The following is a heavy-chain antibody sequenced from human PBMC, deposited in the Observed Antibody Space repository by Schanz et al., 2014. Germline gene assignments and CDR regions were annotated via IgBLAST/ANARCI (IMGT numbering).Heavy chain of an antibody. CDR1: GITFSSHS. CDR3: AKSLESCPGGRCSRGYFDY. Sequence: EVHLVESGGGLVQPGGSLRLSCAASGITFSSHSFNWVRQAPGKGLEWISYITYNGGTIYYADSVKGRFTISRDSAENSLYLQMNSLRAEDTAVYYCAKSLESCPGGRCSRGYFDYWGQGTLVTVSS. CDR2: ITYNGGTI. D-gene: IGHD2-8*02. J-gene: IGHJ4*02. V-gene: IGHV3-48*04.